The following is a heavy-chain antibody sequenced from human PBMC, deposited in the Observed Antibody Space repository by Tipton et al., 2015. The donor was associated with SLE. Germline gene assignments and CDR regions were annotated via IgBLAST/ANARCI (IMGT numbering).Heavy chain of an antibody. CDR3: LRGVPYQYYYYLDV. D-gene: IGHD2-2*01. CDR2: FSYSGAT. CDR1: VGSISNNNHY. Sequence: TLSHTCTISVGSISNNNHYRGWVRLPSGKGQERIGVFSYSGATYYNPYPKSRVTISIDTSKRQFSLQLSSVTAADTAVYYCLRGVPYQYYYYLDVWGKGTTATVSS. J-gene: IGHJ6*03. V-gene: IGHV4-39*07.